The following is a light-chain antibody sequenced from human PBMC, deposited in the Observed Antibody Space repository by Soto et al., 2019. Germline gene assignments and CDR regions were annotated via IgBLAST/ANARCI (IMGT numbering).Light chain of an antibody. Sequence: DMQMTQSPSSVSASVGDRVTISCRASEDINSRLAWYQQKPGNAPKLLIYAAFILQSGVPSRFSGYGSGTDFTLSISSLQPEDFATYYCQRADSFPITVGQGTRLEIK. CDR3: QRADSFPIT. CDR2: AAF. J-gene: IGKJ5*01. CDR1: EDINSR. V-gene: IGKV1-12*01.